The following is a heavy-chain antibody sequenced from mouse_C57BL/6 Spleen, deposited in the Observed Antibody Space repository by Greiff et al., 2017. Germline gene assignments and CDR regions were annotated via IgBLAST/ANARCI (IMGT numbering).Heavy chain of an antibody. D-gene: IGHD2-3*01. CDR1: GYSITSGYY. V-gene: IGHV3-6*01. Sequence: ESGPGLVKPSQSLSLTCSVTGYSITSGYYWNWIRQFPGNKLEWMGYISYDGSNNYNPSLKNRISITRDTSKNQLFLKLNSVTTEDTATYYYARTEDGYYGYFDVWGTGTTVTVSS. CDR2: ISYDGSN. J-gene: IGHJ1*03. CDR3: ARTEDGYYGYFDV.